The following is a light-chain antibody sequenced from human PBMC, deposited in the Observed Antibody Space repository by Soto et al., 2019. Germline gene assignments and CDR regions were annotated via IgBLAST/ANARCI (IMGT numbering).Light chain of an antibody. CDR3: QQYYNWPPYT. V-gene: IGKV3-15*01. CDR1: QNVDTN. J-gene: IGKJ2*01. Sequence: EIVMTQSPATLSVSPGDRATLSCRASQNVDTNVAWYQQKPGQAPRLLVHGASTRATGIPARFTAFGSGTTFTLTISGLQSDDFAVYYCQQYYNWPPYTFGQGTKVDIK. CDR2: GAS.